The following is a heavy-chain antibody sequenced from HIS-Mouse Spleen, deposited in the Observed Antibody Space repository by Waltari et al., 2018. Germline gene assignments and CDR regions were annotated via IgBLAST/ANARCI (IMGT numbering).Heavy chain of an antibody. CDR3: AREIPYSSSWYDWYFDL. D-gene: IGHD6-13*01. J-gene: IGHJ2*01. CDR1: GGSISSSSYY. Sequence: QLQLQESGPGLVKPSETLSLTCTVSGGSISSSSYYWGWIRQPPGKGLEWIGRIYYSGSTYYTPSVKSRVTISVDTSKNQFSLKLSSVTAADTAVYYCAREIPYSSSWYDWYFDLWGRGTLVTVSS. V-gene: IGHV4-39*07. CDR2: IYYSGST.